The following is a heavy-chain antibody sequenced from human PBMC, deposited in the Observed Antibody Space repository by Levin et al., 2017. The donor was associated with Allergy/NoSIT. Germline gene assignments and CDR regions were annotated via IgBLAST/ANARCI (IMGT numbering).Heavy chain of an antibody. CDR3: ARERQQWLVFYCDY. CDR2: ISYDGSNK. J-gene: IGHJ4*02. D-gene: IGHD6-19*01. CDR1: FFPFLLSS. Sequence: PGGSLRLSFSSSFFPFLLSSLPFFLPSPFKGLEWVALISYDGSNKYYADSVKGRFTISRDTSTNTLYLQMNSLRGEDTAVYYCARERQQWLVFYCDYWGQGILVTVSS. V-gene: IGHV3-30-3*01.